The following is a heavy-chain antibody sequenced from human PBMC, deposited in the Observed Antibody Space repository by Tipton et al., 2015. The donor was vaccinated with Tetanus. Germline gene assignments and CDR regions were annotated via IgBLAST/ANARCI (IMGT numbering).Heavy chain of an antibody. D-gene: IGHD1-1*01. CDR2: MNPNSGNT. Sequence: QLVQSGAEVKKPGASVKVSCKASGYTFTSYDINWVRQATGQGLEWMGWMNPNSGNTGYAQKFQGRVTMTRNTSISTAYMELSSLGSGGTAVYYCGGEIRQAGTGCSGGFWGPGTLVHVSS. V-gene: IGHV1-8*01. CDR1: GYTFTSYD. J-gene: IGHJ4*02. CDR3: GGEIRQAGTGCSGGF.